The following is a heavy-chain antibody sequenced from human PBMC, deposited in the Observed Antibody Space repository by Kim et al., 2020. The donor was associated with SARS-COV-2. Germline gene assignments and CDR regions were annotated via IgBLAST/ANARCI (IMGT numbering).Heavy chain of an antibody. J-gene: IGHJ4*02. D-gene: IGHD3-10*01. CDR3: AKSPYFYGSGIPDY. V-gene: IGHV3-23*01. Sequence: ADSVKGRFTISRDNSKNTLYLQMNSLRHEDTAVYYCAKSPYFYGSGIPDYWGQGTLVTVSS.